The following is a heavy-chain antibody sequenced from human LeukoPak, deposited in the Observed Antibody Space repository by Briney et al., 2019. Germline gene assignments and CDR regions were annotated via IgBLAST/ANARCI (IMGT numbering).Heavy chain of an antibody. V-gene: IGHV4-61*02. J-gene: IGHJ4*02. Sequence: ASQTLSLTCTVSGVSITSGDSYWTWIRQPAGKSLEWLGRISASGSTNYNPSLKSRVTRSVDTSKNQFSLKLSSVTAADTAVYYCARDAFLGHFGEYQLPYYWGQGTLVTVSS. D-gene: IGHD2-2*02. CDR3: ARDAFLGHFGEYQLPYY. CDR1: GVSITSGDSY. CDR2: ISASGST.